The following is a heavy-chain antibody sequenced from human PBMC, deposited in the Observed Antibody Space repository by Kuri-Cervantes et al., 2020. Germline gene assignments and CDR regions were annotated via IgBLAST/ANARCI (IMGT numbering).Heavy chain of an antibody. CDR2: MNPNSGNT. Sequence: ASVKVSCKASGYTFTSYDINWVRQATGQGLEWMGWMNPNSGNTGYAQKFQGRVTMTRNTSISTAYMELSSLRSEDTAVYYCAREVAVAGTGWFDPWGQGTLVTVSS. CDR1: GYTFTSYD. V-gene: IGHV1-8*01. J-gene: IGHJ5*02. D-gene: IGHD6-19*01. CDR3: AREVAVAGTGWFDP.